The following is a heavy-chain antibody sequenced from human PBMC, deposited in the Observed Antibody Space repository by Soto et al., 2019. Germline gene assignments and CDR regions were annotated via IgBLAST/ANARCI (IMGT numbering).Heavy chain of an antibody. Sequence: EVQLLESGGGLVQPGGSLRLSCAASGFTFSSYAMSWVRQAPGKGLEWVSAISGSGGSTYYADSVKGRFTISRDNSKNTLYLQMNSRRAEDTAVYYCAKDAGGAAAGGGGWFDPWGQGTLVTVSS. D-gene: IGHD6-13*01. CDR2: ISGSGGST. J-gene: IGHJ5*02. CDR1: GFTFSSYA. CDR3: AKDAGGAAAGGGGWFDP. V-gene: IGHV3-23*01.